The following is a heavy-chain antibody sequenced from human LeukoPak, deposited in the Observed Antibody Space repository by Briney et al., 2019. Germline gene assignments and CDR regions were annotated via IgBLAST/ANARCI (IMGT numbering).Heavy chain of an antibody. J-gene: IGHJ4*02. CDR1: GGSIRSYY. CDR2: MYYRGNT. D-gene: IGHD6-13*01. CDR3: ATGVHGIAAAGDYYFDY. Sequence: PSETLSLTCTVSGGSIRSYYWSWIRQPPGKGLEWIGYMYYRGNTNYNPSLKSRVTISVDTSKNQFSLKLSSVTAADTAVYYCATGVHGIAAAGDYYFDYWGQGTLVTVSS. V-gene: IGHV4-59*01.